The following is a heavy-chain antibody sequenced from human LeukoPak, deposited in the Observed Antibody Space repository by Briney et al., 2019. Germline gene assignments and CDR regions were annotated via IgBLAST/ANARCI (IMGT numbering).Heavy chain of an antibody. CDR2: LSGRGDST. V-gene: IGHV3-23*01. CDR1: GFTFSSYA. D-gene: IGHD3-10*01. Sequence: PGGSLRLSCAASGFTFSSYAMSWARQAPGKGLEWVSALSGRGDSTYYADSVKGRFTISRDNSKKTLYLQMNSLRAEDTAVYYRAKDAHTGKDFDYWGQGTLVTVSS. J-gene: IGHJ4*02. CDR3: AKDAHTGKDFDY.